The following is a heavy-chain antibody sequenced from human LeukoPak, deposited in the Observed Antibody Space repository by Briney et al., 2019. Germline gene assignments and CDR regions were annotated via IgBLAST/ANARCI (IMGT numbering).Heavy chain of an antibody. V-gene: IGHV4-34*01. CDR3: ARGYAMPDY. CDR1: GGSFSGYY. Sequence: PSETLSLTCAVYGGSFSGYYWSWIRQPPGKGLEWIGEINHSGSTNYNPSLKGRVTISVDTSKNQFSLKLSSVTAADTAVYYCARGYAMPDYWGQGTLVTVSS. J-gene: IGHJ4*02. D-gene: IGHD2-2*01. CDR2: INHSGST.